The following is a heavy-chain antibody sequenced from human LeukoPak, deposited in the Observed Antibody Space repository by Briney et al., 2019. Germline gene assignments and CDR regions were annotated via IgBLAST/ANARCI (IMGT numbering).Heavy chain of an antibody. J-gene: IGHJ5*02. CDR3: ARVRGGFDYGGNSALPNWFDP. CDR1: GGSISSSSYY. V-gene: IGHV4-39*07. D-gene: IGHD4-23*01. CDR2: IYYSGST. Sequence: SETLSLTCTVSGGSISSSSYYWGWIRQPPGKGLEWIGGIYYSGSTYYNPSLKSRVTISVDTSKNQFSLKLSSVTAADTAVYYCARVRGGFDYGGNSALPNWFDPWGQGTLVTVSS.